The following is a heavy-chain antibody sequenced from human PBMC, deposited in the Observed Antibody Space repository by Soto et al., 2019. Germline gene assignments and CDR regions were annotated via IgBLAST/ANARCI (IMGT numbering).Heavy chain of an antibody. J-gene: IGHJ4*02. Sequence: QVQLQQWGAGLLKPSETLSLTCAVYGGSFSGYYWSWIRQPPGKGLEWIGEINHSGGIDYNPSLKSRVTMSVDTSKNQFSLKLSSVTAADTAVYYCARGRSDAWGLLSIWGQGTLVTVSS. D-gene: IGHD7-27*01. V-gene: IGHV4-34*01. CDR1: GGSFSGYY. CDR2: INHSGGI. CDR3: ARGRSDAWGLLSI.